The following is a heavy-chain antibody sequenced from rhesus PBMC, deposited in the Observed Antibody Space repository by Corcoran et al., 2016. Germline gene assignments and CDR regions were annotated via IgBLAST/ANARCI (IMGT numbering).Heavy chain of an antibody. Sequence: QVQLQESGPGLVKPSETLSLTCAVSGGSISDDHYWSWIRQPPGKGLEWIGSIYGNGGGNNYNPSLKNRITISIDTSKTQFSLKLSSVTAADTAVYYCARDHYEDDYGYYYTLDYWGPGVLVTVSS. CDR2: IYGNGGGN. CDR3: ARDHYEDDYGYYYTLDY. V-gene: IGHV4-106*01. D-gene: IGHD3-9*01. J-gene: IGHJ4*01. CDR1: GGSISDDHY.